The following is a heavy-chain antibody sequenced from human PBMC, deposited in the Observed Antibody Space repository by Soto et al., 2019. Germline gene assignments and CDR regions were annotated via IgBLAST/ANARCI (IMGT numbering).Heavy chain of an antibody. CDR2: IIPLFGTT. D-gene: IGHD3-10*01. J-gene: IGHJ6*02. CDR1: GDTFKNCV. Sequence: QVQVVQSGVEVRRPGSSVKVSCKASGDTFKNCVISWVRQAPGQGLEWMGGIIPLFGTTDTAQRFQGRRTITPDESTATAHMERARLRSEATATYYWPAEPGFGKVSVVRGQGNTVIVSS. V-gene: IGHV1-69*01. CDR3: PAEPGFGKVSVV.